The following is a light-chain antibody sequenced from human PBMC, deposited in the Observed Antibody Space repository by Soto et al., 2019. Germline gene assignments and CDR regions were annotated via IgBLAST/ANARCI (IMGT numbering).Light chain of an antibody. CDR3: CSYAGNYIWV. CDR2: DVS. CDR1: SSDVGGYNY. V-gene: IGLV2-11*01. J-gene: IGLJ3*02. Sequence: QSALTQPRSVSGSPGQSVTISCTGISSDVGGYNYVSWYQQHPGRAPKLIIDDVSQRPSGVPDRFSGSKSGNTASLTISGLQAEDEADYYCCSYAGNYIWVFGGGTKVTVL.